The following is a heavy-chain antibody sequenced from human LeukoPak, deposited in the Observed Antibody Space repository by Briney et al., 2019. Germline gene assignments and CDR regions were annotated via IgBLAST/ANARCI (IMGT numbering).Heavy chain of an antibody. CDR1: GGSISSYY. D-gene: IGHD2-2*01. V-gene: IGHV4-59*01. J-gene: IGHJ4*02. Sequence: SETLSLTCTVSGGSISSYYWSWIRQPPGRGLEWIGYIYYSGSTNYNPSLKSRVTISVDTSKNRFSLELSSVTAADTAVYYCAGPSILFDYWGQGTLVTVSS. CDR2: IYYSGST. CDR3: AGPSILFDY.